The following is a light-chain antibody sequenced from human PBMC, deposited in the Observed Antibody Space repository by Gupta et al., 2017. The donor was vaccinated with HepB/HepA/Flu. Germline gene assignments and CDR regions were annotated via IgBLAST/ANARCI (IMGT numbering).Light chain of an antibody. V-gene: IGKV3-15*01. J-gene: IGKJ1*01. Sequence: EVVMTQSPATLSVSPGDGATLSCRASQSVTTNLAWYQQKPDQAPRLLIHGASTRASDIPARFSGSGSGTDLTLTISNLQPEDSAIYYCQQYNNWPPWTFGQGTKVEIK. CDR3: QQYNNWPPWT. CDR2: GAS. CDR1: QSVTTN.